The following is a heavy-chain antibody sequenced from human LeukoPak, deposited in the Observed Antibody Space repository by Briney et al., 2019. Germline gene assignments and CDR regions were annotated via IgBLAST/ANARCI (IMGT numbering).Heavy chain of an antibody. CDR2: IDPSGGST. J-gene: IGHJ4*02. V-gene: IGHV1-46*01. Sequence: ASVKVSCKASGYTFSSYYMHWVRQAPGQGLEWMGMIDPSGGSTNYAQRFQGRVTMTRDTSTSTVYMELSSLRSDDTAFYYCARIRYCGGISCYYIDYWGQGTLVTVSA. D-gene: IGHD2-2*01. CDR1: GYTFSSYY. CDR3: ARIRYCGGISCYYIDY.